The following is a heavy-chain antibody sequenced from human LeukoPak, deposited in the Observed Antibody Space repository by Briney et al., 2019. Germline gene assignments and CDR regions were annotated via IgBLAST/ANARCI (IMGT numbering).Heavy chain of an antibody. D-gene: IGHD3-22*01. CDR1: GFTFSTYA. V-gene: IGHV3-23*01. J-gene: IGHJ4*02. CDR3: ARGTMIVVVIVD. Sequence: GGSLRLSCAASGFTFSTYAMSWVRQAPGKGLEWVSAISGSGGSTYYADSVKGRFTISRDNSKNTLYLQMNSLRAEDTAVYYCARGTMIVVVIVDWGQGTLVTVSS. CDR2: ISGSGGST.